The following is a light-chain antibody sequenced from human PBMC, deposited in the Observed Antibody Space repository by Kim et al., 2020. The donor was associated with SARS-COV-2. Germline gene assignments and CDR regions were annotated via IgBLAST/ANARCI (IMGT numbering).Light chain of an antibody. CDR3: QQYNSWPPVT. Sequence: IWLTQSPATLSVSPGERATLSCRASQSVGTNLAWYQQTPGQAPRLLIYRISSRATGFPARFSGSGSGTEFTLTISSLQSEDSAVYYCQQYNSWPPVTFGQGTRLEIK. J-gene: IGKJ5*01. CDR2: RIS. CDR1: QSVGTN. V-gene: IGKV3-15*01.